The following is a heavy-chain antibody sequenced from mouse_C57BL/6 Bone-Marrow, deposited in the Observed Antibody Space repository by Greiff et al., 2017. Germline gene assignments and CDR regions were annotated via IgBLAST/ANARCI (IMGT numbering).Heavy chain of an antibody. CDR1: GYTFTSYW. V-gene: IGHV1-64*01. J-gene: IGHJ1*03. Sequence: QVQLQQPGAALVKPGASVKLSCKASGYTFTSYWMHWVKQRPGQGLEWIGMIHPNSGSTNYNEKFKSKATLTVDKSSSTAYMQLSSLTSEDSAVYYWARRDEYYGSSPWFLDYWGTGTTVTVSS. D-gene: IGHD1-1*01. CDR2: IHPNSGST. CDR3: ARRDEYYGSSPWFLDY.